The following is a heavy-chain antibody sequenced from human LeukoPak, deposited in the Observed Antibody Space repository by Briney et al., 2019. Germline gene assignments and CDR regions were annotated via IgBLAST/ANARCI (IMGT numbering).Heavy chain of an antibody. CDR1: GFTFSSYG. V-gene: IGHV3-30*02. Sequence: GGSLRLSCAASGFTFSSYGMHWVRQAPGKGLEWVAFIRYDGSNKYYADSVKGRFTISRDNSKNTLYLQVNSLKAEDTAVYYCAKDPHYYGSGSYYNPGWFDPWGQGTLVTVSS. D-gene: IGHD3-10*01. CDR2: IRYDGSNK. J-gene: IGHJ5*02. CDR3: AKDPHYYGSGSYYNPGWFDP.